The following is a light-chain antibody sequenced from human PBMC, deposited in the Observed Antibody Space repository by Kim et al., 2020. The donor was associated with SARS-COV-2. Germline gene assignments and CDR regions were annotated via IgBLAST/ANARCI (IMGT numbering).Light chain of an antibody. Sequence: FPLAYTGPSSDVDSYNYVSWYHQHPGKAPILMIYAVSNRPSGVSNRFSGSKSGNTASLTISGLQAEDEADYYCSSYTRSSTNYVFGTGTKVTVL. J-gene: IGLJ1*01. CDR2: AVS. CDR1: SSDVDSYNY. V-gene: IGLV2-14*03. CDR3: SSYTRSSTNYV.